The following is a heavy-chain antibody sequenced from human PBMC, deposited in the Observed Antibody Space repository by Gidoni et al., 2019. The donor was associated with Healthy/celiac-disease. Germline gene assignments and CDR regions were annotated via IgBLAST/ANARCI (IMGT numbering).Heavy chain of an antibody. CDR3: AKIIASYYYYGMDV. Sequence: EVQLVEYGGGLVQPGRYLRLSCAASGFPFDDYAMHWVRQAPGKGLEWVSGISWNSGSIGYADSVKGRFTISRDNAKNSLYLQMNSLRAEDTALYYCAKIIASYYYYGMDVWGQGTTVTVSS. D-gene: IGHD6-13*01. J-gene: IGHJ6*02. CDR2: ISWNSGSI. CDR1: GFPFDDYA. V-gene: IGHV3-9*01.